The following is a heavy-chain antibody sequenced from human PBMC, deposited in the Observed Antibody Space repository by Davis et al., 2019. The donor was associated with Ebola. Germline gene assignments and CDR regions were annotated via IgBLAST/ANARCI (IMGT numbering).Heavy chain of an antibody. Sequence: GGSLRLSCTASGFTFGDYAMSWVRQAPGKGLEWVAVISYDGSNKYYADSVKGRFTISRDNSKNTLYLQMNSLRAEDTSVYYCARDRGIVGATEVFDYWGQGTLVTVSS. CDR3: ARDRGIVGATEVFDY. J-gene: IGHJ4*02. CDR1: GFTFGDYA. V-gene: IGHV3-30*04. D-gene: IGHD1-26*01. CDR2: ISYDGSNK.